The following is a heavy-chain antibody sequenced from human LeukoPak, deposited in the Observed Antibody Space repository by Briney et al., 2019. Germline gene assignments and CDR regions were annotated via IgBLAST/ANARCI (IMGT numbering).Heavy chain of an antibody. Sequence: PSETLSLTCTVSGGSISSSSYYWGWIRQPPGKGLEWIGSIYYSGSTYYNPSLKSRVTISVDTSKNQFSLKLSSVTAADTAVYYCARVVYYDSSYYFDYWGQGTLVTVSS. CDR2: IYYSGST. V-gene: IGHV4-39*07. D-gene: IGHD3-22*01. CDR3: ARVVYYDSSYYFDY. J-gene: IGHJ4*02. CDR1: GGSISSSSYY.